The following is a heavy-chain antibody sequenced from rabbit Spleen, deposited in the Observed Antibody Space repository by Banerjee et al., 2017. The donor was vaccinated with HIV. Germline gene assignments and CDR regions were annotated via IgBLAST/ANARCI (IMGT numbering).Heavy chain of an antibody. CDR3: ARDLTSAIGWHFNL. CDR1: GFSFSSAYD. D-gene: IGHD1-1*01. CDR2: ISTDNGIT. J-gene: IGHJ4*01. V-gene: IGHV1S45*01. Sequence: QEQLVESGGGLVQPGASLTLTCTASGFSFSSAYDMCWVRQAPGKGLEWIACISTDNGITYFANWAKGRFTISKTSSTTVTLQMTSLTAADTARYFCARDLTSAIGWHFNLWGPGTLVTVS.